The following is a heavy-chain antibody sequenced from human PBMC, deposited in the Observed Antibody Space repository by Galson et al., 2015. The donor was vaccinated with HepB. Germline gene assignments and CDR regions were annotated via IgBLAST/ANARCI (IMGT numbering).Heavy chain of an antibody. CDR3: AVASDSSGLAY. J-gene: IGHJ4*02. CDR2: IWYDGSNK. V-gene: IGHV3-33*01. D-gene: IGHD6-19*01. Sequence: SLRLSCAASGFTFSSYGMHWVRQAPGKGLEWVAVIWYDGSNKYYADSVKGRFTISRDNSKNTLYLQMNSLRAEDTAVYYCAVASDSSGLAYWGQGTLVTVSS. CDR1: GFTFSSYG.